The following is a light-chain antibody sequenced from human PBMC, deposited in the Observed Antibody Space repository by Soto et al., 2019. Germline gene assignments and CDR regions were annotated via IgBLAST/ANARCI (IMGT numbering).Light chain of an antibody. CDR2: GAS. Sequence: EILMTQSPATLSVSPGERATLSCSAIQSVSSNLAWYQQKPGQAPRLLIYGASTRATGIPARFSGSGSGTEFTLTISSLQSEDFAVYYCQQYNNWPPTWTFGQGTKVDIK. V-gene: IGKV3-15*01. CDR3: QQYNNWPPTWT. CDR1: QSVSSN. J-gene: IGKJ1*01.